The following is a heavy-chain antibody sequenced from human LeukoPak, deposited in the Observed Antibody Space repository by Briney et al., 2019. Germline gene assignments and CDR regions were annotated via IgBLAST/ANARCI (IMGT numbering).Heavy chain of an antibody. V-gene: IGHV4-39*01. CDR2: IYYSGST. J-gene: IGHJ3*02. Sequence: SETLSLTCTVSGGSISSSSYYWGWIRQPPGKGLEWIGSIYYSGSTYYNPSLKSRVTISVDTSKNQFSLKLSSVTAADTAVYYCARPRSHYDYSSGGGDAFDIWGQGTMVTVSS. CDR3: ARPRSHYDYSSGGGDAFDI. CDR1: GGSISSSSYY. D-gene: IGHD3-22*01.